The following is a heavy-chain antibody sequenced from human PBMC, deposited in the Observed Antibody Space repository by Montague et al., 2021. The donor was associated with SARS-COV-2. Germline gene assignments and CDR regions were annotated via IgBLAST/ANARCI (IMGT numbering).Heavy chain of an antibody. CDR2: IYGDDDK. CDR1: GFSLSTSEVG. Sequence: PALVKPTQTLTLTCTFSGFSLSTSEVGVGWIRQPPGKAPEFLALIYGDDDKRYKPSLKSRLTITKVTSKNQVVLTMTNVDPVDTATYYCAHFGILRYFDPWGQGTLVTVSS. V-gene: IGHV2-5*02. D-gene: IGHD3-9*01. J-gene: IGHJ5*02. CDR3: AHFGILRYFDP.